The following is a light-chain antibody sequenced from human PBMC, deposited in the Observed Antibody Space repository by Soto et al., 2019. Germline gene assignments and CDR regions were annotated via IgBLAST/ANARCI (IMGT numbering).Light chain of an antibody. CDR2: EVS. CDR1: SSDVGGYNY. Sequence: QSVLTKPASVSGSPGQSITISCTGTSSDVGGYNYVSWYQQHPGKAPKLMIYEVSNRPSGVSNRFSGSKSGNTASLTISGRQAEDEADYYCSSYTSSRTLVFGTGTKLTVL. V-gene: IGLV2-14*01. CDR3: SSYTSSRTLV. J-gene: IGLJ1*01.